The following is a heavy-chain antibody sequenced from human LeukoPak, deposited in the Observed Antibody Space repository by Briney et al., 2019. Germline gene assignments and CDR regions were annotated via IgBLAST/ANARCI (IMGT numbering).Heavy chain of an antibody. D-gene: IGHD3-22*01. V-gene: IGHV3-23*01. Sequence: GGTLRLSCAASGFTFSNYGMNWVRQAPGKGLEWVSGISGGAGRTYYADSVKGRFTISRDNSKNTLYLQMNSLRAEDTAVYYCARQDRYRYYYDSSGHISHWGQGTLVTVSS. CDR3: ARQDRYRYYYDSSGHISH. J-gene: IGHJ1*01. CDR1: GFTFSNYG. CDR2: ISGGAGRT.